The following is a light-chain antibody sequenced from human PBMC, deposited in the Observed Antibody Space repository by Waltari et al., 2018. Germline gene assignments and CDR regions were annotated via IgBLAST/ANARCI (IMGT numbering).Light chain of an antibody. Sequence: QTVVTQEPSLSVSPGGTVTLTCALSSGSVSFTSYATWYQQTPGQPPRTLMYKANSRSSGGPYRFSGSILGNKAALTITGAQAEDESDYYCALYMGSGIWVFGGGTKLTVL. CDR2: KAN. CDR1: SGSVSFTSY. CDR3: ALYMGSGIWV. V-gene: IGLV8-61*01. J-gene: IGLJ3*02.